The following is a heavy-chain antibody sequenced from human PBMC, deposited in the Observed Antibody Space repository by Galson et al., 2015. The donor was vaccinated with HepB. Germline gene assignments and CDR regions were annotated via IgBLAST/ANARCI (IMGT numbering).Heavy chain of an antibody. CDR3: ARAEGSGYYYVGY. CDR2: INTNTGYP. D-gene: IGHD3-22*01. Sequence: SVKVSCKASGYTFSTYGINWVRQAPGQGLEWVGWINTNTGYPTYGQGSTGRFVFSLDTSVSTAYLQISSLKAEDTAVYYCARAEGSGYYYVGYWGQGTMVTVSS. V-gene: IGHV7-4-1*02. J-gene: IGHJ4*02. CDR1: GYTFSTYG.